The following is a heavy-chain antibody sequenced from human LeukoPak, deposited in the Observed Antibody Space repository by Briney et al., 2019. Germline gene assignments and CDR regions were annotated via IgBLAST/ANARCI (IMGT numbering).Heavy chain of an antibody. V-gene: IGHV4-34*01. D-gene: IGHD3-9*01. CDR2: INHSGST. J-gene: IGHJ4*02. CDR3: ARGFDRETYYFDY. Sequence: SETLSLTCAVYGGSFSGYYWSWIRQPPGKGLEWIGEINHSGSTNYNPSLKSRVTISVDTSKNQFSLKLSSVTAADTAVYYCARGFDRETYYFDYWGQGTLVTVSS. CDR1: GGSFSGYY.